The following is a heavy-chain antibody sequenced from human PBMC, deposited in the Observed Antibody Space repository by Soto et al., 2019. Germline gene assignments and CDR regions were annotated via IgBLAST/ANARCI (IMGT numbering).Heavy chain of an antibody. J-gene: IGHJ6*02. CDR2: ISYDGSNK. CDR3: AKDQGIRYNWNYGYYYYGMDV. CDR1: RFTFSSYG. V-gene: IGHV3-30*18. Sequence: PGGSLRLSCAASRFTFSSYGMHWVRQAPGKGLEWVAVISYDGSNKYYADSVKGRFTNSRDNSKNTLYLQMNSLRAEDTAVYYCAKDQGIRYNWNYGYYYYGMDVWGQGTTVTVSS. D-gene: IGHD1-7*01.